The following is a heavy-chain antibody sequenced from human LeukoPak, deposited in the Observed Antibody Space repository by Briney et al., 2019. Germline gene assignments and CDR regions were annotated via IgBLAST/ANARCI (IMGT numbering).Heavy chain of an antibody. D-gene: IGHD6-19*01. CDR2: TNHSGST. Sequence: SETLSLTCAVYGGSFSGYSWSWIREPPGKGLEWIGETNHSGSTNYNPSLKSRVTISVDTSKNQFSLKLSFVTAAYTAVYYCARGGYRSGLYADYWGQGTLVTVSS. CDR3: ARGGYRSGLYADY. V-gene: IGHV4-34*01. CDR1: GGSFSGYS. J-gene: IGHJ4*02.